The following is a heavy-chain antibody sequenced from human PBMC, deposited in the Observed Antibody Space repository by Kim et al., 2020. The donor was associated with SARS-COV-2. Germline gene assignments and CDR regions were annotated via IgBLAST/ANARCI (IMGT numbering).Heavy chain of an antibody. D-gene: IGHD6-6*01. J-gene: IGHJ6*03. Sequence: SQTLSLTCAISGDSVSSNSAAWNWIRQSPSRGLEWLGRTYYRSKWYNDYAVSVKSRITINPDTSKNQFSLQLNSVAPEDTAVYYCARGQYSSSKYYYYYMDVWGKGTTVTVSS. V-gene: IGHV6-1*01. CDR3: ARGQYSSSKYYYYYMDV. CDR1: GDSVSSNSAA. CDR2: TYYRSKWYN.